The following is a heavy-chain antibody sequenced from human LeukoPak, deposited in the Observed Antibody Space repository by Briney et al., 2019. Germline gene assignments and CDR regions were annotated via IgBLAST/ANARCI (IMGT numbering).Heavy chain of an antibody. D-gene: IGHD2-15*01. Sequence: PGGSLRLSCAASGFTFSSYAMSWVRQAPGKGLEWVSAISGSGGSTYYADSVKGRFTISRDNPKNTLYLQMNSLRAEDTAVYYCAKDDRYCSGGSCYSNWFDPWGQGTLVTVSS. CDR1: GFTFSSYA. J-gene: IGHJ5*02. CDR3: AKDDRYCSGGSCYSNWFDP. V-gene: IGHV3-23*01. CDR2: ISGSGGST.